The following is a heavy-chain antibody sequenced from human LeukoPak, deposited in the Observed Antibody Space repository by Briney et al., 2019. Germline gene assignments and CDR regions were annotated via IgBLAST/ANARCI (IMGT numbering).Heavy chain of an antibody. J-gene: IGHJ4*02. D-gene: IGHD6-19*01. CDR3: AKDRGEQWLVTSFDY. CDR2: ISSSSTYI. Sequence: KTGGSLRLSCAASGFTFSSYSMNWVRQAPGKGLEWVSSISSSSTYIYYADSVKGRFTISRDNAKNTLYLQMNSLRPEDTAVYYCAKDRGEQWLVTSFDYWGQGTLVTVSS. CDR1: GFTFSSYS. V-gene: IGHV3-21*01.